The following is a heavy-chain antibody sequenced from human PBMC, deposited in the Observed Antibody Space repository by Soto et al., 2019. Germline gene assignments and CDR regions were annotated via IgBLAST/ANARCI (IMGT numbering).Heavy chain of an antibody. Sequence: PGGSLRLSCSASGFTFSSYVMHWVRQAPGKGLEYVSAISSNGGSTYYADSVKGRFTISRDNSKNTLYLQMSSLRAEDTAVYYCVKDRIAARFTVLDYWGQGTLVTVSS. V-gene: IGHV3-64D*06. J-gene: IGHJ4*02. CDR3: VKDRIAARFTVLDY. D-gene: IGHD6-6*01. CDR2: ISSNGGST. CDR1: GFTFSSYV.